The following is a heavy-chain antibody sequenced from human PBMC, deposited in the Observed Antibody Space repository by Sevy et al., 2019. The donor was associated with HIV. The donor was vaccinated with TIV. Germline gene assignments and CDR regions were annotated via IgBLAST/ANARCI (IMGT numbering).Heavy chain of an antibody. CDR3: AKDGALLWLGNYYGMDV. Sequence: GGSLRLSCAASGFTFSSYAMSWVRQAPGKGLEWVSAISGSGGSTYYADSVKGRFTISGDNSKNTLYLQMNSLGAEDTAVYYCAKDGALLWLGNYYGMDVWGQGTTVTVSS. J-gene: IGHJ6*02. V-gene: IGHV3-23*01. D-gene: IGHD3-10*01. CDR1: GFTFSSYA. CDR2: ISGSGGST.